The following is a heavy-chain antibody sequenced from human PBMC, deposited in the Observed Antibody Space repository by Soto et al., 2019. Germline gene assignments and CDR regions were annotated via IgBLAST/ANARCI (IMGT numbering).Heavy chain of an antibody. Sequence: QVQLVESGGGVVQPGRSLRLSCAASGFTFSSYGMHWVRQAPGKGLEWVAVISYDGSNKYYAYSVKGPFTISRDNAKNTLYLHMNSLLAEETALYYGAKDITGADDYWGQGTLVTVSS. D-gene: IGHD3-3*01. J-gene: IGHJ4*02. CDR2: ISYDGSNK. V-gene: IGHV3-30*18. CDR1: GFTFSSYG. CDR3: AKDITGADDY.